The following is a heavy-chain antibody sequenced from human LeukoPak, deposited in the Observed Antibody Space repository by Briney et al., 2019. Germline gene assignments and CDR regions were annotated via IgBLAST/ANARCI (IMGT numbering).Heavy chain of an antibody. CDR2: ISSRGSPI. Sequence: PGGSLRLSCAASGFTFSDYYMSWIRQAPGKGLEWVSYISSRGSPIYYADSVKGRFTISRDNAKNSLYLQMNSLRAEDTAVYYCAKSRGYGSGIVGVDYWGQGTLVTVSS. J-gene: IGHJ4*02. D-gene: IGHD3-10*01. CDR1: GFTFSDYY. V-gene: IGHV3-11*01. CDR3: AKSRGYGSGIVGVDY.